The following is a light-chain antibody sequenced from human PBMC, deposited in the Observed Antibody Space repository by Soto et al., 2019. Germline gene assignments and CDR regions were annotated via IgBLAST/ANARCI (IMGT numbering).Light chain of an antibody. J-gene: IGKJ5*01. CDR1: QNIRNL. V-gene: IGKV1-5*01. CDR2: DAS. CDR3: QQYYTYST. Sequence: DIQLTQSPSTLSAAVGDSVTITCRASQNIRNLLAWYQQKPGKAPKPLIFDASTLKTGVPSRFGGSGSGAEFNFTITGLLPDDFATYFCQQYYTYSTFGQGTRLEIK.